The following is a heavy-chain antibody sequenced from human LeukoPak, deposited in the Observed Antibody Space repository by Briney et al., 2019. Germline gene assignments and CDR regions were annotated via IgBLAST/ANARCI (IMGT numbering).Heavy chain of an antibody. D-gene: IGHD1-26*01. Sequence: GASVKVSCKASGYSFTSYAMHWVRQAPGQRLEWMGWVNAGNGNTKYSQKLQGRVTMTTDTSTSTAYMELRSLRSDDTAVYYCARDSGNYYSNAFDIWGQGTMVTVSS. CDR3: ARDSGNYYSNAFDI. CDR1: GYSFTSYA. V-gene: IGHV1-3*01. J-gene: IGHJ3*02. CDR2: VNAGNGNT.